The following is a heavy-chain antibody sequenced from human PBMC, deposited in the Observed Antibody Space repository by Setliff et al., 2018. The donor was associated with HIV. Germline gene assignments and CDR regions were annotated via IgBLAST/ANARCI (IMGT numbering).Heavy chain of an antibody. V-gene: IGHV4-30-4*08. D-gene: IGHD5-12*01. CDR1: GGSISSGDYY. Sequence: PSETLSLTCTVSGGSISSGDYYWSWIRQPPGKGLEWSGYIYYSGSTYYNPSLKSRVTISVDTSKSQFSLKLRSVTAADTAVYYCARGGYDWSPAGARTRYFDYWGQGTLVTVSS. CDR2: IYYSGST. CDR3: ARGGYDWSPAGARTRYFDY. J-gene: IGHJ4*02.